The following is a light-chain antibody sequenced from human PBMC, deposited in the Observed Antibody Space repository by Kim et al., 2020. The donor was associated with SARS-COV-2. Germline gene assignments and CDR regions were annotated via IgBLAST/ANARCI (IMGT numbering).Light chain of an antibody. Sequence: QRVTLSCAGSSSKIGAGYDVHWYQQLPGTAPKLLSYGNSNRPSGVPDRFSGSKSGTSASLAITGLQAEDEADYYCQSYDSSLSGSVFGGGTQLTVL. J-gene: IGLJ2*01. V-gene: IGLV1-40*01. CDR2: GNS. CDR1: SSKIGAGYD. CDR3: QSYDSSLSGSV.